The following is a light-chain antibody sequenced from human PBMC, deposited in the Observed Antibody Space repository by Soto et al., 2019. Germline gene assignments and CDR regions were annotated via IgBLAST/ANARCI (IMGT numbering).Light chain of an antibody. CDR3: QSYDSSLDVV. CDR2: GNS. Sequence: QSVLTQPPSVSGAPGQRVTISCTGSSSNIGAGYDVHWYEQLPGTAPKLLIYGNSNRPSGVPDRFSGSKSGTSASLAITGLQAEDEADYYCQSYDSSLDVVFGGGTKVTDL. J-gene: IGLJ2*01. V-gene: IGLV1-40*01. CDR1: SSNIGAGYD.